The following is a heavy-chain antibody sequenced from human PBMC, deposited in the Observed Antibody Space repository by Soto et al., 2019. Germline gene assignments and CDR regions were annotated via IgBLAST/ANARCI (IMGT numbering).Heavy chain of an antibody. CDR2: IIPIFGTA. J-gene: IGHJ5*02. Sequence: QVQLVQSGAEVKKPGSSVKVSCKASGSTFSSYAISWVRQVPGQGLEWMGGIIPIFGTANYAQKFQGRVTITADKSTSTAYMELSSLRSEDTAVYYCARAGFGDISHWFDPWGQGTLVTVSS. CDR1: GSTFSSYA. CDR3: ARAGFGDISHWFDP. V-gene: IGHV1-69*06. D-gene: IGHD3-10*01.